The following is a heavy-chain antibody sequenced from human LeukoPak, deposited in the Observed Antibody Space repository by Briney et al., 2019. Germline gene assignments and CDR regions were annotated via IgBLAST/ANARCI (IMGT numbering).Heavy chain of an antibody. J-gene: IGHJ5*02. CDR2: IYYSGST. D-gene: IGHD5-18*01. Sequence: PSETLSLTCTVSGGSISSGGYCWSWIRQHPGKGLEWIGYIYYSGSTYYNPSLKSRVTISVDTSKNQFSLKLSSVTAADTAVYYCARDCGSYGRRGWSDPWGQGTLVTVSS. V-gene: IGHV4-31*03. CDR3: ARDCGSYGRRGWSDP. CDR1: GGSISSGGYC.